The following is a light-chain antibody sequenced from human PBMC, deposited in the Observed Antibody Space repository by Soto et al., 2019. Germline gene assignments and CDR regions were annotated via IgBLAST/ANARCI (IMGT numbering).Light chain of an antibody. CDR3: SSYTSNTTVV. CDR2: EVS. CDR1: SSDLGGYNY. V-gene: IGLV2-14*01. Sequence: QSALTQPASVSGSPGQSIIISCTGTSSDLGGYNYVSWYQQHPGKVPKLMIYEVSNRPSGVSNRFSGSKSGNTASLTISGLQAEDEADYYCSSYTSNTTVVFGGGTKVTVL. J-gene: IGLJ2*01.